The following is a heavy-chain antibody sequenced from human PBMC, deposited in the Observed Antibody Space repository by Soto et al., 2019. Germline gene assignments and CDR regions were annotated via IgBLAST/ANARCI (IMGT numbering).Heavy chain of an antibody. CDR2: IIPIFGTA. CDR1: GGTFSSYA. Sequence: SVKFSCKASGGTFSSYAISWVRQAPGQGLEWMGGIIPIFGTANYAQKFQGRVTITADESTSTAYMELSSLRSEDTAVYYCARRVPPVEWFDPWGQGTLVTVSS. D-gene: IGHD1-1*01. V-gene: IGHV1-69*13. CDR3: ARRVPPVEWFDP. J-gene: IGHJ5*02.